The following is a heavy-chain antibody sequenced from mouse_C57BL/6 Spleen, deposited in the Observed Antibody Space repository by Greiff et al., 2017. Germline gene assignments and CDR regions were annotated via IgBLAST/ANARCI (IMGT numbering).Heavy chain of an antibody. V-gene: IGHV1-64*01. CDR3: ARLGGSYALDY. Sequence: QVQLQQPGAELVKPGASVKLSCKASGYTFTSYWMHWVKQRPGQGLEWIGKIYPTSGSTNYNEKFKGKATVTVDTSSSTAYMQLSSLTSEDSAVYYCARLGGSYALDYWGQGTSVTVSS. CDR1: GYTFTSYW. D-gene: IGHD1-1*01. J-gene: IGHJ4*01. CDR2: IYPTSGST.